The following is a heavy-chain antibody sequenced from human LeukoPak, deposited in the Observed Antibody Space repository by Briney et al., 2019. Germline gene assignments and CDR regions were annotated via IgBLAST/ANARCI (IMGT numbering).Heavy chain of an antibody. D-gene: IGHD2-2*01. Sequence: GGSLRLSCAASGFTFSSYWMGWVRQAPGKGLEWVANIKQDGSEKYYVDSVKGRFTISRDNAKNSLYLQMNSLRAEDTAVYYCARVVPAASYYYYYYMDVWGKGTTVTVSS. CDR2: IKQDGSEK. CDR1: GFTFSSYW. J-gene: IGHJ6*03. CDR3: ARVVPAASYYYYYYMDV. V-gene: IGHV3-7*01.